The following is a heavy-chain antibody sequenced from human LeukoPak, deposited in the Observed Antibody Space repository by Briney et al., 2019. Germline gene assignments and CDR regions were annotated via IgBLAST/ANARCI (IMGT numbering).Heavy chain of an antibody. D-gene: IGHD3-3*01. V-gene: IGHV3-7*04. J-gene: IGHJ4*02. Sequence: HPGGSLRLSCAASGFTFNTYWMSWVRQAPGKGLEWVANIKEDGSEKYYLDSVKGRFTISRDNAKNSLYLQINSLKSDDTAVYYCARGDFYDDYWGQGTLVTVSS. CDR1: GFTFNTYW. CDR3: ARGDFYDDY. CDR2: IKEDGSEK.